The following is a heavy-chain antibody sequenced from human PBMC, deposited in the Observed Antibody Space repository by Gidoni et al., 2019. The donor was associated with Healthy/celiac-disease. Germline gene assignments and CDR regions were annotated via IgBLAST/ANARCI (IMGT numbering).Heavy chain of an antibody. J-gene: IGHJ6*03. D-gene: IGHD2-21*02. CDR3: ARLPDAAYCGGDCYSNYYYYYMDV. CDR1: GGPFSTYA. Sequence: QVQLVQSGAEVKKPGSSVKVSCKASGGPFSTYAISCVRPASGHGLEWMGGLIPIFGTANYAQKFQGRVTITADESTSTAYMELSSLRSEDTAVYYCARLPDAAYCGGDCYSNYYYYYMDVWGKGTTVTVSS. V-gene: IGHV1-69*01. CDR2: LIPIFGTA.